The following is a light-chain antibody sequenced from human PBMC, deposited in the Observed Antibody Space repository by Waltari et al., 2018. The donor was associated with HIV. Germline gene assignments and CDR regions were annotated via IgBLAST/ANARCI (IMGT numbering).Light chain of an antibody. V-gene: IGLV3-19*01. J-gene: IGLJ2*01. CDR3: NSRDNSANVV. Sequence: SSELTQDPAVSVALGQTVRITCRGDSLRTFYASWYQQKPGQAPVLVIYGKNNRPSGMPDRFSGSSSGNTASLTITGAQAEDEADYSCNSRDNSANVVFGGGTKLTVL. CDR1: SLRTFY. CDR2: GKN.